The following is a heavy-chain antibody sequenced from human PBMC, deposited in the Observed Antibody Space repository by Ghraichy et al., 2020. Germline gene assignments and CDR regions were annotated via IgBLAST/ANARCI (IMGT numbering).Heavy chain of an antibody. Sequence: SVKVSCKASGGTFSSYAISLVLQAPGQGLEWMGGIIPIFGTANYAQKFQGRVTITTDESTSTAYMELSSLRSEDTAVYYCARDKKHSGYDFDYYYYYGMDVWGQGTTVTVSS. D-gene: IGHD5-12*01. J-gene: IGHJ6*02. CDR1: GGTFSSYA. CDR2: IIPIFGTA. V-gene: IGHV1-69*05. CDR3: ARDKKHSGYDFDYYYYYGMDV.